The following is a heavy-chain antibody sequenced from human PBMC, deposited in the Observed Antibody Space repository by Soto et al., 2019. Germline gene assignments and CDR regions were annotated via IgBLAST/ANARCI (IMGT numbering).Heavy chain of an antibody. CDR1: GFTFSSYS. Sequence: GGSLRLSCAASGFTFSSYSMHWVRQAPGKGLEWVAVISYDGSNKYYADSVKGRFTISRDNSKNTLYLQMNSLRAEDTAVYYCARGAAAADYYYYGMDVWGQGTTVTVSS. CDR2: ISYDGSNK. J-gene: IGHJ6*02. D-gene: IGHD6-13*01. V-gene: IGHV3-30-3*01. CDR3: ARGAAAADYYYYGMDV.